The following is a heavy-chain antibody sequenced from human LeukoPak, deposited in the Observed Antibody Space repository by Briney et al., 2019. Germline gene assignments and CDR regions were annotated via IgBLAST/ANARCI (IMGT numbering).Heavy chain of an antibody. CDR2: IILNGGAT. D-gene: IGHD1-14*01. J-gene: IGHJ4*02. V-gene: IGHV1-2*06. Sequence: ASVKVSCKASGFTFTDYYLHWVRQAPGQGLEWMGRIILNGGATNYAQKFQGRVTLTRDTSISTAYMELSRQTSDDTAVYYCATDGGNHNFNYWVQGTLVTVSS. CDR1: GFTFTDYY. CDR3: ATDGGNHNFNY.